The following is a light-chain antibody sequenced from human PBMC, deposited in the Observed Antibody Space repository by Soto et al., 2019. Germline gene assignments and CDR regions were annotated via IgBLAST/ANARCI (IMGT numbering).Light chain of an antibody. Sequence: EIVLTQSPGTLSLSPGDRATLPCRASQSVSSNKLAWYQQKPGQAPRLLIYGASSRATGIPDRFTGSGSGTDFTLTINRLEPEDFAVYYCQQYGGSPVTFGQGAKVDIK. CDR3: QQYGGSPVT. CDR1: QSVSSNK. J-gene: IGKJ1*01. CDR2: GAS. V-gene: IGKV3-20*01.